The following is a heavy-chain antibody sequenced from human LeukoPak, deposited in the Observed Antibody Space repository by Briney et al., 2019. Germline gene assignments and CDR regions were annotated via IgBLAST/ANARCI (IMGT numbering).Heavy chain of an antibody. D-gene: IGHD3-9*01. CDR1: GFTFSNAW. CDR2: IKSKTDGGTT. CDR3: TTDLGAISYYYYYGMDV. J-gene: IGHJ6*02. V-gene: IGHV3-15*01. Sequence: GGSLRLACAASGFTFSNAWMSWVRQAPGKGLEWVGRIKSKTDGGTTDYAAPVKGRFTISRDASKNTLYLQMNSLKTEDTAVYYCTTDLGAISYYYYYGMDVWGQGTTVTVSS.